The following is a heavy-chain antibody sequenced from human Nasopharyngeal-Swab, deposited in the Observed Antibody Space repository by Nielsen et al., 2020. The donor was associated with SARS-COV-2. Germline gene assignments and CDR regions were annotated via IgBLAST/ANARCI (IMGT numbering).Heavy chain of an antibody. CDR3: ARGEPRADPAYYYGMDV. CDR1: GYTFTGYY. J-gene: IGHJ6*02. V-gene: IGHV1-2*02. CDR2: INPNSGGT. Sequence: ASVKVSCKASGYTFTGYYMHWVRQAPGQGLEWMGWINPNSGGTNYAQKFQGRVTMTRDTSISTAYMELSRLRSDDTAVYYCARGEPRADPAYYYGMDVWGQGTTVTVSS. D-gene: IGHD1-14*01.